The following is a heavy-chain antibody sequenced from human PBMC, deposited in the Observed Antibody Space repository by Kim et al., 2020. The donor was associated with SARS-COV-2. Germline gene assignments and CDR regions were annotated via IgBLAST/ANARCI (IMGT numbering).Heavy chain of an antibody. J-gene: IGHJ4*02. CDR1: GGTISSSSYY. CDR3: ARVPLYSSGYYVDY. D-gene: IGHD3-22*01. Sequence: SETLSLTCTVSGGTISSSSYYWGWIRQPPGKGLEWIGSIYYSGSTYYNPSLKSRVTISVDTSKNQFSLKLSSVTAADTAVYYCARVPLYSSGYYVDYWGQGTLVTVSS. CDR2: IYYSGST. V-gene: IGHV4-39*07.